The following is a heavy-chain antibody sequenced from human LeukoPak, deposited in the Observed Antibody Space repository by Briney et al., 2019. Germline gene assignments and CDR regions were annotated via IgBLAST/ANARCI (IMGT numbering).Heavy chain of an antibody. D-gene: IGHD5-18*01. J-gene: IGHJ4*02. CDR2: IYYSGTT. CDR1: GGSISSYY. V-gene: IGHV4-59*01. Sequence: SETLSLTCTVSGGSISSYYWNRIRQPPGKGLEWIGYIYYSGTTNYNPSLKSRVSMSVDTSKNQFSLKLSSVTAADTAVYYCARGRKYTSGYRVTKLGSGYSDYWGQGTLVTVSS. CDR3: ARGRKYTSGYRVTKLGSGYSDY.